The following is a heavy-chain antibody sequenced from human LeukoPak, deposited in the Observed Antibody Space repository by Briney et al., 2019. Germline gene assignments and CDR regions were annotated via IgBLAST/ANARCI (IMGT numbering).Heavy chain of an antibody. D-gene: IGHD2-8*01. CDR3: AKDGGLFPNGWFDP. CDR2: ISWNSGII. V-gene: IGHV3-9*01. Sequence: PGGSLRLSCAASGFTFDDYAMHWVRQAPGKGLEWVSGISWNSGIIGYADSVKGRFTISRDNAKNSLYLQMNSLRAEDTALYYCAKDGGLFPNGWFDPWGQGTLVTVSS. J-gene: IGHJ5*02. CDR1: GFTFDDYA.